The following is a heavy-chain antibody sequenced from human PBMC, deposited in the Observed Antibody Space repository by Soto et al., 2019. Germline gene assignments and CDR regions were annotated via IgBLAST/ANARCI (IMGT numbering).Heavy chain of an antibody. CDR2: IYYSGST. D-gene: IGHD2-2*01. CDR3: ARTDAVVVPAAPYYYYGMDV. J-gene: IGHJ6*02. Sequence: PSETLYLTCTVSGGSISSGGYYWSWIRQHPGKGLEWIGYIYYSGSTYYNPSLKSRVTISVDTSKNQFSLKLSSVTAADTAVYYCARTDAVVVPAAPYYYYGMDVWGQGTTVTVSS. V-gene: IGHV4-31*03. CDR1: GGSISSGGYY.